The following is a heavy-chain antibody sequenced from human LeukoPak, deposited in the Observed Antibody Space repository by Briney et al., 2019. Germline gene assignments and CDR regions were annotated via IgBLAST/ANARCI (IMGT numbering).Heavy chain of an antibody. CDR1: GYTFIGYY. CDR2: INPKSGGT. Sequence: ASVKVSCKASGYTFIGYYLHWVRQAPGQGLEWMGWINPKSGGTNYAQKFQGRVTMTSDTSISTAYMEVSRLRSDDTAVYYCARGRYCSDGNCYHNWFDPWGQGTLVIVSS. D-gene: IGHD2-15*01. V-gene: IGHV1-2*02. CDR3: ARGRYCSDGNCYHNWFDP. J-gene: IGHJ5*02.